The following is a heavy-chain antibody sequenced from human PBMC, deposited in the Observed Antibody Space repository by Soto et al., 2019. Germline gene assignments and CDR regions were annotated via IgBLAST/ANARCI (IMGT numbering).Heavy chain of an antibody. V-gene: IGHV3-30*18. CDR3: AQDGRSGSVTRPDH. J-gene: IGHJ4*02. CDR1: GFTFKSYG. CDR2: ISYDGSYQ. D-gene: IGHD1-26*01. Sequence: QAQLVESGGGEVQPGRSLRLSCAASGFTFKSYGMHWVRQAPGKGLEWVAVISYDGSYQYYSDSVKGRFTISRDNSKNTLNLQMYSLRVEDSAMYYCAQDGRSGSVTRPDHWGQGTLVTVSS.